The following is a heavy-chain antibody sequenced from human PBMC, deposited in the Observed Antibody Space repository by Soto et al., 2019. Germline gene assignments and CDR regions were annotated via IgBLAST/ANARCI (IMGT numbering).Heavy chain of an antibody. D-gene: IGHD6-19*01. CDR3: AHNLVAGTSWFDP. CDR1: GFSLSTSGVG. CDR2: ISWDDDK. J-gene: IGHJ5*02. Sequence: QITLKESGPTLVKPTQTLTLTCTFSGFSLSTSGVGVVWIRQPPRKTLEWLGVISWDDDKSYSPSLNSRLTITKDTSKLQVVLTMTTMDPVDSGTYDFAHNLVAGTSWFDPRGQVTLVTVSS. V-gene: IGHV2-5*02.